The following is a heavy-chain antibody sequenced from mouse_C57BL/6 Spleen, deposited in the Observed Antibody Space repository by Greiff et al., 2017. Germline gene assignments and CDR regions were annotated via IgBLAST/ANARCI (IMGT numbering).Heavy chain of an antibody. CDR2: INPNNGGT. CDR1: EYTFTDYY. J-gene: IGHJ3*01. CDR3: ASTLWDYGRGFAY. Sequence: VQLQQSGPELVKPGASVKISCKASEYTFTDYYMNWVKQSHGKSLEWIGDINPNNGGTSYNQKFKGKATLTVDKSSSTAYMELRSLTSEDSAVYYCASTLWDYGRGFAYWGQGTLVTVSA. V-gene: IGHV1-26*01. D-gene: IGHD1-1*01.